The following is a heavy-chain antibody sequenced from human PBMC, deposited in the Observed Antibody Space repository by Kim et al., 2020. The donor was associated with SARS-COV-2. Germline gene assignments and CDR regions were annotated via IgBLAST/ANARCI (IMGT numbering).Heavy chain of an antibody. Sequence: GESLKISCKGSGHSFASYWISWVRQMPGRGLEWMGRIDPGDSYTNYSPSFEGHVTISADKSISTAYLQWSSLKASDTAIYYCARHKWSLVSSSYNYYGMDVWGQGTTVTVSS. D-gene: IGHD6-6*01. V-gene: IGHV5-10-1*01. CDR2: IDPGDSYT. CDR1: GHSFASYW. J-gene: IGHJ6*02. CDR3: ARHKWSLVSSSYNYYGMDV.